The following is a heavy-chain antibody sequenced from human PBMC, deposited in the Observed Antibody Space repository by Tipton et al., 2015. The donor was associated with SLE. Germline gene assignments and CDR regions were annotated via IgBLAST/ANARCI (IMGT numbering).Heavy chain of an antibody. CDR3: ARVWTSRSGYPVAFDI. J-gene: IGHJ3*02. V-gene: IGHV1-18*01. CDR1: GYTFTSYG. CDR2: ISAYNGNT. Sequence: QSGAEVKKPGASVKVSCRASGYTFTSYGISWVRQAPGQGLEWMGWISAYNGNTNYAQKLQGRVTMTTDTSTSTAYMELRSLRSDDTAVYYCARVWTSRSGYPVAFDIWGQGTMVTVSS. D-gene: IGHD6-25*01.